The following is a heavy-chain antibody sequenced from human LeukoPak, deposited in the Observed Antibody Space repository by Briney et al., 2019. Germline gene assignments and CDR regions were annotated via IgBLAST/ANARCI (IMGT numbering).Heavy chain of an antibody. J-gene: IGHJ3*02. D-gene: IGHD3-22*01. CDR2: IYYSGST. V-gene: IGHV4-39*07. CDR1: GGSISSSSYY. Sequence: SETLSLTCTVSGGSISSSSYYWGWIRQPPGKGLEWIGSIYYSGSTHYNPSLKSRVTISVDTSKNQFSLKLSSVTAADTAVYYCARTLIVVVAAFDIWGQGTMVTVSS. CDR3: ARTLIVVVAAFDI.